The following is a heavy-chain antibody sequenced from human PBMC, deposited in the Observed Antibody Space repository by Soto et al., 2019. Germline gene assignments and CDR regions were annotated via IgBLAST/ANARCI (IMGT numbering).Heavy chain of an antibody. V-gene: IGHV3-23*01. CDR2: ISGSGGST. J-gene: IGHJ5*02. Sequence: EVQLLESGGGLVQPGGSLRLSCAASGFTFSSYAMSWVRQAPGKGLEWVSAISGSGGSTYYADSVKGRFTISRDNSKNTLYLQMNSLRAEDTAVYYCAKDLRNCSGGSCYFYFPTGFDPWGQGTLVTVSS. CDR1: GFTFSSYA. D-gene: IGHD2-15*01. CDR3: AKDLRNCSGGSCYFYFPTGFDP.